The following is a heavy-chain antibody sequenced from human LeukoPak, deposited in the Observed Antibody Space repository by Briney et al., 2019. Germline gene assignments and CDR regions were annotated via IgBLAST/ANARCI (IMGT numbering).Heavy chain of an antibody. Sequence: SETLSLTCTVSGGSISSSSYYWGWIRQPPGKGLQWIGSINYSGNTYYNPSLKSRVTISVDTSKDQFSLKLSSVTAADTAVYYCASGYSYDLFDYWGQGTLVTVSS. V-gene: IGHV4-39*07. J-gene: IGHJ4*02. CDR2: INYSGNT. CDR3: ASGYSYDLFDY. D-gene: IGHD5-18*01. CDR1: GGSISSSSYY.